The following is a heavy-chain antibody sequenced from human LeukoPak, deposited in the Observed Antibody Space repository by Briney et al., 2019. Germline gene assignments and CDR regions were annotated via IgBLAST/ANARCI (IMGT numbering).Heavy chain of an antibody. CDR1: GFTFSSYA. V-gene: IGHV3-30*04. CDR2: ISYDGSNK. Sequence: GGSLRLSCAASGFTFSSYAMHWVRQAPGKGLEWVAVISYDGSNKYYADSVKGRFTISRDNSKNTLYLQMNSLRAEDTAVYYCARGFYCSGGSCYSYFDYYYYGMDVWGKGTTVTVSS. CDR3: ARGFYCSGGSCYSYFDYYYYGMDV. J-gene: IGHJ6*04. D-gene: IGHD2-15*01.